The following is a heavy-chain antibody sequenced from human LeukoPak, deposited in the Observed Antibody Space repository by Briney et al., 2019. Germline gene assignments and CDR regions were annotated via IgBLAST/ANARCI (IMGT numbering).Heavy chain of an antibody. CDR3: AKGTGRYWTFFDY. CDR2: ISWNSGSI. D-gene: IGHD1-26*01. CDR1: GFTFDDYA. J-gene: IGHJ4*02. V-gene: IGHV3-9*01. Sequence: GGSLRLSCAASGFTFDDYAMLWVRLAPGKGLGWVSGISWNSGSIDYAVSVKGRFIISRDNAKNSLYLQMNSLRPEDTALYYCAKGTGRYWTFFDYWGQGTLVIVSS.